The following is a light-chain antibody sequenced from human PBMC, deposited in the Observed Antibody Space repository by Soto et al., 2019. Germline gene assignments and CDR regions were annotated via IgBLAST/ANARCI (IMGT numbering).Light chain of an antibody. CDR2: DAS. Sequence: EIVLTQSPATLSLSPGERATLSCRASQSLSSYLAWYQQKPGQAPRLLIYDASNRATGIPARFCGSGSGTDFALTISSLEPEDFAVYYCQQRSNWPPYTFGQGTKLEIK. V-gene: IGKV3-11*01. CDR1: QSLSSY. CDR3: QQRSNWPPYT. J-gene: IGKJ2*01.